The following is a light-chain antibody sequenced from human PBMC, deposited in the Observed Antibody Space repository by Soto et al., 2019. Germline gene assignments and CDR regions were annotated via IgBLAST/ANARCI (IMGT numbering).Light chain of an antibody. Sequence: ALTQPACVSGSPGQSISIPCTGSSSDVGDYHYVSWYQQQPGTAPKLMIYDVSNRPSGVSHRFSGSKSGNTASLTISGLQAEDEAYYYCSSFTSSITVIFGGGTKVTVL. J-gene: IGLJ2*01. CDR3: SSFTSSITVI. V-gene: IGLV2-14*03. CDR1: SSDVGDYHY. CDR2: DVS.